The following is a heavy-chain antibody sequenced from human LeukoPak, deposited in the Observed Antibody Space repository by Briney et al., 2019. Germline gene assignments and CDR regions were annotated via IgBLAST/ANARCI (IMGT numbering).Heavy chain of an antibody. Sequence: PGGSLRLSCAASGFTFSSNWMHWVRQGPGKGLVWVSRINPDGSRTDYAESVKGRFTISRDNAKNTLSLEMNSPGDEDTAVYYCSRDFNGRNDFWGQGTLVTVSS. J-gene: IGHJ4*02. V-gene: IGHV3-74*01. CDR2: INPDGSRT. CDR1: GFTFSSNW. D-gene: IGHD1-14*01. CDR3: SRDFNGRNDF.